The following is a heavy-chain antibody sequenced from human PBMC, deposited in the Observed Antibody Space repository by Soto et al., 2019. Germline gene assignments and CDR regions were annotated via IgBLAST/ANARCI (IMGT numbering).Heavy chain of an antibody. CDR2: SSSVNGT. CDR3: ARDLRGFCTSANCYGDFAY. CDR1: GFAFSSYG. Sequence: QGQLVQSGAEVKKSGAAVKVSCKASGFAFSSYGINWVRQAPGQGLEWMGWSSSVNGTKYTQKFQGRVTMTTDTATTTAYLELRGLKSDDTAVYYCARDLRGFCTSANCYGDFAYWGQGTLITVSS. D-gene: IGHD2-2*01. V-gene: IGHV1-18*04. J-gene: IGHJ4*02.